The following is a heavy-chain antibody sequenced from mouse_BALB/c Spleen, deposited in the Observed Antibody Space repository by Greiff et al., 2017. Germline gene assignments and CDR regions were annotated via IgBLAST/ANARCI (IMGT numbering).Heavy chain of an antibody. CDR2: ISSGSSTI. Sequence: DVKLVESGGGLVQPGGSRKLSCAASGFTFSSFGMHWVRQAPEKGLEWVAYISSGSSTIYYADTVKGRFTISRDNPKNTLFLQMTSLRSEDTAMYYCARSNPRDAMDYWGQGTSVTVSS. V-gene: IGHV5-17*02. CDR1: GFTFSSFG. CDR3: ARSNPRDAMDY. J-gene: IGHJ4*01.